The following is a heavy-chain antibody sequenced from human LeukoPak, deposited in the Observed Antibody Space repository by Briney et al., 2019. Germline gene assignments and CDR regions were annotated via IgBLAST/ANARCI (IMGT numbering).Heavy chain of an antibody. CDR3: ARDQDGSGSYYRSGHHY. CDR1: GFTFSNYA. D-gene: IGHD3-10*01. J-gene: IGHJ4*02. Sequence: GGSLRLSCAASGFTFSNYAMNWVRQAPGKRLEWVSSITNNARDTYFADSVKGRFTVSRDNSGNTLYLQMNSLRAEDTAVYYCARDQDGSGSYYRSGHHYWGQGTLVTVSS. V-gene: IGHV3-23*01. CDR2: ITNNARDT.